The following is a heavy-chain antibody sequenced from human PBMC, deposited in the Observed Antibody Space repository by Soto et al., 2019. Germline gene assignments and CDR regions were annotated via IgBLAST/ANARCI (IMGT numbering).Heavy chain of an antibody. Sequence: ASVKVSCKASGGTFSSYAISWVRQAPGQGLEWMGGIIPIFGTANYAQKFQGRVTITADKSTSTAYMELRSLRSDDTAVYYCARDPCSSTSCYSSRYYYYGMDVWGQGTTVTVSS. CDR1: GGTFSSYA. J-gene: IGHJ6*02. D-gene: IGHD2-2*01. V-gene: IGHV1-69*06. CDR2: IIPIFGTA. CDR3: ARDPCSSTSCYSSRYYYYGMDV.